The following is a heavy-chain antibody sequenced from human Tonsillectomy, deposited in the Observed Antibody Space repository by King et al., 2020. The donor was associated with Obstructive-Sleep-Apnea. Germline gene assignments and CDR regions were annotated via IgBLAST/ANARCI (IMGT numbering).Heavy chain of an antibody. Sequence: VQLVESGAEVKKPGASVKVSCKASGYTFTGYYIHWVRQAPGQGLEWMGWISPKSGATKYAQKFQDRVTMTRDTSISTAYMDLSRLRSDDTAIYYCARDMSAYDSTSPAYWGQGTLVTVSS. J-gene: IGHJ4*02. CDR1: GYTFTGYY. D-gene: IGHD3-10*01. CDR3: ARDMSAYDSTSPAY. CDR2: ISPKSGAT. V-gene: IGHV1-2*02.